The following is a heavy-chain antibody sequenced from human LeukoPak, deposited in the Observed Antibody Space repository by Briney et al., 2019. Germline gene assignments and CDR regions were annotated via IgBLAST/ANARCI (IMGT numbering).Heavy chain of an antibody. CDR2: ISSSGRTM. V-gene: IGHV3-48*03. CDR1: GFIFSSYE. D-gene: IGHD3-10*01. CDR3: VRGKANYGSGSDV. Sequence: GGSLRLSCAASGFIFSSYEMSWVRQAPGKGLEWVSYISSSGRTMYYADSVKGRFTISRDNARNSLYLQMNSLRAEDTAVYYCVRGKANYGSGSDVWGKGTTVTVSS. J-gene: IGHJ6*04.